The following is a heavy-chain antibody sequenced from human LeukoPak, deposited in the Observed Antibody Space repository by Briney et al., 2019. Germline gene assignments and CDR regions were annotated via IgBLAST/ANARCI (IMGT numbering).Heavy chain of an antibody. Sequence: GGSLRLSCAASGFTFSSYSMNWVRQAPGKGLEWVSSISSSSSYIYYADSVKGRFTISRDNAKNSLYLQMDSLRAEDTAVYYCARVTDSGYDYVFDYWGQGTLVTVSS. CDR3: ARVTDSGYDYVFDY. D-gene: IGHD5-12*01. V-gene: IGHV3-21*01. CDR2: ISSSSSYI. J-gene: IGHJ4*02. CDR1: GFTFSSYS.